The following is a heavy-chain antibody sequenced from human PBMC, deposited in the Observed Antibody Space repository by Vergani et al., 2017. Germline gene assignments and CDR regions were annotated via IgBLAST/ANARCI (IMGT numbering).Heavy chain of an antibody. CDR3: ARGFGAYMDV. Sequence: QVQLVQSGAEVKKPGSSVKVSCKASGGTFSSYAISWVRQAPGQGLEWMGIINPSGGSTSYAQKFQGRVTMTRDTSTSTVYMELSSLRSEDTAVYYCARGFGAYMDVWGKGTTVTVSS. V-gene: IGHV1-46*03. CDR1: GGTFSSYA. J-gene: IGHJ6*03. D-gene: IGHD3-10*01. CDR2: INPSGGST.